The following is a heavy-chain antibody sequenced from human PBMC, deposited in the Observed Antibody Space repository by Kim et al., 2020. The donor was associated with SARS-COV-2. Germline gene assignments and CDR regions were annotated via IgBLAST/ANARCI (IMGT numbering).Heavy chain of an antibody. V-gene: IGHV4-59*13. CDR2: IYYSGST. D-gene: IGHD3-22*01. CDR1: GGSISTYY. J-gene: IGHJ6*02. CDR3: ARARYCYDSSGYYYYYGMDV. Sequence: SETLSLTCTVSGGSISTYYWSWIRQPPGKGLEWIGYIYYSGSTNYNPSLKSRVTISVDRSKNQFSLKVSSVTAADTAVYYCARARYCYDSSGYYYYYGMDVWGQGTTVTVSS.